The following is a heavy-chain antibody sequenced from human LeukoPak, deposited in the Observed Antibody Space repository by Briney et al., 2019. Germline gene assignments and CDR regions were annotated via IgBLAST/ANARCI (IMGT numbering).Heavy chain of an antibody. J-gene: IGHJ4*02. CDR1: GFSFNTDA. D-gene: IGHD3-22*01. V-gene: IGHV3-23*01. CDR3: ARAPTYYYDSSGYYFDY. CDR2: ISGSGGST. Sequence: PGGSLRLSCAASGFSFNTDAMSWVRQAPGKGLEWVSAISGSGGSTYYADSVKGRFTISRDNSKNTLYLQMNSLRAEDTAVYYCARAPTYYYDSSGYYFDYWGQGTLVTVSS.